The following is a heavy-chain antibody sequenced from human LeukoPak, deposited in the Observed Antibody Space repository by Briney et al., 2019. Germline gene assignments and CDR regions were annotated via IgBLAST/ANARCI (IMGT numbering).Heavy chain of an antibody. Sequence: GGSLRLSCAASGFTFSSYSMNWVRQAPGKGLEWVSYISSSSSTIYYADSVKGRFTISRDNAKNSLYLQMNSLRAEDTAVYYCARDVSGSSYSDAFDIWGQGTMVTVSS. CDR3: ARDVSGSSYSDAFDI. V-gene: IGHV3-48*01. D-gene: IGHD1-26*01. CDR1: GFTFSSYS. J-gene: IGHJ3*02. CDR2: ISSSSSTI.